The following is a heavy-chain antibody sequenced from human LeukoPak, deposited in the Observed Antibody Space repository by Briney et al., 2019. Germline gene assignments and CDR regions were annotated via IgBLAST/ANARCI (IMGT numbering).Heavy chain of an antibody. D-gene: IGHD6-13*01. CDR1: GGSFSGYY. V-gene: IGHV4-34*01. Sequence: SETLSLTCAVYGGSFSGYYWSWIRQPPGKGLEWIGEINHSGSTNYNPSLKSRVTISVDTSKNQFSLKLSSVTAADTAVYYCARKSSSWPYYYFDHWGQGTLVTVSS. CDR3: ARKSSSWPYYYFDH. CDR2: INHSGST. J-gene: IGHJ4*02.